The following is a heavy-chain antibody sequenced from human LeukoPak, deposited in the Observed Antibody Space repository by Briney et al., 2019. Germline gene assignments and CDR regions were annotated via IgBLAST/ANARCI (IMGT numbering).Heavy chain of an antibody. CDR2: ISGSGGST. Sequence: GGSLRLSCAASGFTFSNYGMSWVRRAPGKGLEWVSGISGSGGSTSYADSVKGRFTISRDNSKNTLYVQMNSLRAEDTAVYYCATGWGDFGGQGTLVTVSS. D-gene: IGHD2-21*02. CDR3: ATGWGDF. CDR1: GFTFSNYG. J-gene: IGHJ4*02. V-gene: IGHV3-23*01.